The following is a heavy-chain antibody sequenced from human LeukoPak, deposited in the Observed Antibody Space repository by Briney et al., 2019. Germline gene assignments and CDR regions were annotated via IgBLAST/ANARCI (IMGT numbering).Heavy chain of an antibody. V-gene: IGHV4-4*02. CDR3: AREVGSSSSGDWFDP. Sequence: SGTLSLTCAISGGSISSSNWWTWVRQPPGKGLEWVGEIYLRGNTNYNPSLESRVTISVDTSKNQFSLKLSSVTAADTAVYYCAREVGSSSSGDWFDPWGQGTLVTVSS. CDR1: GGSISSSNW. CDR2: IYLRGNT. D-gene: IGHD6-6*01. J-gene: IGHJ5*02.